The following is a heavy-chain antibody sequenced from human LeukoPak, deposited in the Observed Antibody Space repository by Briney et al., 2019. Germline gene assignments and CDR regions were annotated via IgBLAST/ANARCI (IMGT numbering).Heavy chain of an antibody. J-gene: IGHJ6*03. D-gene: IGHD6-6*01. CDR1: GYTFTSYY. V-gene: IGHV1-46*01. CDR2: INPSGGST. CDR3: ARDLEYSSSSRLFDYYYYMDV. Sequence: GASVEVSCKASGYTFTSYYMHWVRQAPGQGLEWMGIINPSGGSTSYAQKFQGRVTMTRDTSTSTVYMELSSLRSEDTAVYYCARDLEYSSSSRLFDYYYYMDVWGKGTTVTVSS.